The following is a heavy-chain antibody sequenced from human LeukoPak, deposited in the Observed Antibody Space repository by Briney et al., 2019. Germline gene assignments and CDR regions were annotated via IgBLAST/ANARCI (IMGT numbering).Heavy chain of an antibody. CDR1: GGSFSEYY. J-gene: IGHJ5*02. CDR2: INHSGST. CDR3: ARRITVFYWFDP. D-gene: IGHD2/OR15-2a*01. Sequence: SETLSLTCAVYGGSFSEYYWSWIRQPPGKGLEWIGEINHSGSTNYNPSLKSRVTISLDTSKNQFSQKLSSVTAADTAVYYCARRITVFYWFDPWDQGTLVTVSS. V-gene: IGHV4-34*01.